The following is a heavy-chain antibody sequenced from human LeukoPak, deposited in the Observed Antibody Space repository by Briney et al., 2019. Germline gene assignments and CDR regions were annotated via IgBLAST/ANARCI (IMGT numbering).Heavy chain of an antibody. CDR3: ARGTPLYCGGDCYSGTFDY. V-gene: IGHV3-30*04. CDR2: ISDDGSNK. Sequence: GGSLRLSCAASGFTFSSYAMHWVRQAPGKGLEWVAVISDDGSNKYYADSVKGRFTISRDNSKNTLYLQMNSLRAEDTAVYYCARGTPLYCGGDCYSGTFDYWGQGTGVPVSS. CDR1: GFTFSSYA. D-gene: IGHD2-21*02. J-gene: IGHJ4*02.